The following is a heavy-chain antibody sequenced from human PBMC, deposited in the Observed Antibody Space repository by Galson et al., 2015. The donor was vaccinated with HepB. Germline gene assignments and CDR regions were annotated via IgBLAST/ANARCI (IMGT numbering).Heavy chain of an antibody. D-gene: IGHD3-10*01. CDR2: IIPIFGTA. CDR1: GGTFSSYA. Sequence: SVKVSCKASGGTFSSYAISWVRQAPGQGLEWMGGIIPIFGTANYAQKFQGRVTITADESTGTAYMELSSLRSEDTAVYYCARDSGTAPAGDYYYGMDVRGQGTTVTVSS. V-gene: IGHV1-69*13. CDR3: ARDSGTAPAGDYYYGMDV. J-gene: IGHJ6*02.